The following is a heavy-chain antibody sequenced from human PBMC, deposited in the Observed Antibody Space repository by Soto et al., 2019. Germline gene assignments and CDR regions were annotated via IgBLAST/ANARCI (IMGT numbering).Heavy chain of an antibody. D-gene: IGHD3-16*01. CDR3: ARNSVRGSYT. J-gene: IGHJ5*02. Sequence: QVQLVESGGGLVKPGGSLRLSCAVSGFTFSDYYMTWIRQAPGKGLEWVAFISSGGSTISYADSVKGRFTISRDNAKNSLYLQMNSMRAEDTDMSYCARNSVRGSYTWGQGTLVTVTS. CDR1: GFTFSDYY. V-gene: IGHV3-11*01. CDR2: ISSGGSTI.